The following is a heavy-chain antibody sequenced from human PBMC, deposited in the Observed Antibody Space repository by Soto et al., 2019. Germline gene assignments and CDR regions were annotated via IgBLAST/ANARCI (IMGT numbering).Heavy chain of an antibody. J-gene: IGHJ4*02. D-gene: IGHD3-10*01. V-gene: IGHV4-59*01. CDR3: ARSITMVRGVTG. CDR2: IYYSGST. Sequence: PSETMSLTCTVSGGSISSYYWSWIRQPPGKGLEWIGYIYYSGSTNYNPSLKSRVTISVDTSKNQFSLKLSSVTAADTAVYYCARSITMVRGVTGWGQGTLVTVPQ. CDR1: GGSISSYY.